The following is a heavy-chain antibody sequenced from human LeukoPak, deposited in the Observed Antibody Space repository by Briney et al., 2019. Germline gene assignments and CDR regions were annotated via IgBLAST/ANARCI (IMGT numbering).Heavy chain of an antibody. J-gene: IGHJ4*02. CDR1: GYTFTGYY. Sequence: GASVKVSCKASGYTFTGYYMHWVRQAPGQGLEWMGWINPNSGGTNYAQKFQGWVTMTRDTSISTAYMELSRLRSDDTAVYYCARRGSWGEPRPFDYWGQGSLVTVSS. CDR2: INPNSGGT. CDR3: ARRGSWGEPRPFDY. V-gene: IGHV1-2*04. D-gene: IGHD3-16*01.